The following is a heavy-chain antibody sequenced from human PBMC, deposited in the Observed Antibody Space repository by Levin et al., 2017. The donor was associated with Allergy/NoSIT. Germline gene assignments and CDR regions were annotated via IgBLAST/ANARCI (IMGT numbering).Heavy chain of an antibody. CDR3: ARRYGLDV. V-gene: IGHV3-48*03. CDR2: ISSSGSTK. Sequence: GESLKISCAASGFTFSSYEINWVRQAPGKGLEWVSYISSSGSTKYYADSVKGRFSISRDNAKNSLYLQMNSLRAEDTAVYYCARRYGLDVWGQGTTVTVSS. CDR1: GFTFSSYE. J-gene: IGHJ6*02.